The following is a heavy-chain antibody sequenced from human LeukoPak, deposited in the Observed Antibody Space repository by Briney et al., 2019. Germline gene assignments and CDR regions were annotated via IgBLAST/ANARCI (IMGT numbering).Heavy chain of an antibody. V-gene: IGHV3-30-3*01. CDR3: ARFIAAASRYYFDY. J-gene: IGHJ4*02. CDR2: ISYDGSNK. D-gene: IGHD6-13*01. Sequence: GGSLRLSCAASGFTFSSYAMHWVRQAPGKGLEWVAVISYDGSNKYYADSVKGRFTISRDNSKNTLYLQMNSLRAEDTAVYYCARFIAAASRYYFDYWGQGTLVTVSS. CDR1: GFTFSSYA.